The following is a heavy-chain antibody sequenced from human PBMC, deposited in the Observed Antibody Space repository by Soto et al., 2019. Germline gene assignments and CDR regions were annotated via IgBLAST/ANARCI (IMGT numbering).Heavy chain of an antibody. D-gene: IGHD2-8*01. CDR3: ARDSVRYCRDGVCYQGYYYFAMDV. Sequence: VQLVESGGGLIQPGGSLRLSCAASGFTVSSNYMSWVRQAPGKGLEWVSVIYSGGSTYYADSVKGRFTISRDNSKNTLYLQMNSLRAEDTAVYYCARDSVRYCRDGVCYQGYYYFAMDVWGQGTTVTVS. CDR2: IYSGGST. J-gene: IGHJ6*02. CDR1: GFTVSSNY. V-gene: IGHV3-53*01.